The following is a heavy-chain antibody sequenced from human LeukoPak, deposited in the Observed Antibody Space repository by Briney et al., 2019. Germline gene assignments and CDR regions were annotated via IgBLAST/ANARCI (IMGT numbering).Heavy chain of an antibody. CDR3: ARRRSEEFDFDY. CDR2: ISGYNGNT. CDR1: GYIFSTYG. V-gene: IGHV1-18*01. D-gene: IGHD6-19*01. J-gene: IGHJ4*02. Sequence: GASVKVSCKASGYIFSTYGISWVRQAPGQGLEWMGCISGYNGNTNYAQKLQGRVTMTTDTSTSTAYMELRSLRSDDTAVYYCARRRSEEFDFDYWGQGTLVTVSS.